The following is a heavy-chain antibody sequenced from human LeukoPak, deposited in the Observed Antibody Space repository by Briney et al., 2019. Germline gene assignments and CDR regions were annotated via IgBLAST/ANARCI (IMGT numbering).Heavy chain of an antibody. CDR3: AKLGDNYDSSAHMESYFDY. D-gene: IGHD3-22*01. CDR2: ISYDGSNK. V-gene: IGHV3-30*18. CDR1: GFTFSSYG. J-gene: IGHJ4*02. Sequence: GRSLRLSCAASGFTFSSYGMHWVRQAPGKGLEWVAVISYDGSNKYYADSVKGRFTISRDNSKNTLYLQMNSLRAEDTAVYYCAKLGDNYDSSAHMESYFDYWGQGTLVTVSS.